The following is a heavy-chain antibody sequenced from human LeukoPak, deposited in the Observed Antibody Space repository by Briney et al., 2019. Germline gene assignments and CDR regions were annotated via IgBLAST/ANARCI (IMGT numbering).Heavy chain of an antibody. D-gene: IGHD3-9*01. J-gene: IGHJ5*02. CDR2: INPSGGST. CDR3: ARRHYDILTGYYLGWFDP. Sequence: ASVKVSCKASGYTFTSYYMHWVRQAPGQGLEWMGIINPSGGSTSYARKFQGRVTMTRDTSTSTVYMELSSLRSEDTAVYYCARRHYDILTGYYLGWFDPWGQGTLVTVSS. CDR1: GYTFTSYY. V-gene: IGHV1-46*01.